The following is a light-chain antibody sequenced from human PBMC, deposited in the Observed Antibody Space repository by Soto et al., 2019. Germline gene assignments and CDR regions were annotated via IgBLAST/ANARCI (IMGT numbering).Light chain of an antibody. CDR2: DAS. CDR1: QGISNY. J-gene: IGKJ4*01. Sequence: EIVLTQSPATLSLSPGTRATLSCRASQGISNYFAWYQQKPGQPPRLLIDDASNRSAGIPDRVSGSGFVTDFTPTNASLEPEDFAVSYCQQRSKWPLSFGGGTKVEIK. CDR3: QQRSKWPLS. V-gene: IGKV3-11*01.